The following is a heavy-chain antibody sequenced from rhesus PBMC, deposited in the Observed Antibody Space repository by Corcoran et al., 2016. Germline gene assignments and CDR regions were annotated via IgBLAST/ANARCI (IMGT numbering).Heavy chain of an antibody. D-gene: IGHD4-29*01. V-gene: IGHV4-80*01. CDR1: GASISSYW. J-gene: IGHJ4*01. CDR2: INGNSGST. CDR3: ARVLPVTVAVDY. Sequence: QVQLQESGPGLVKPSETLSLTCAVSGASISSYWWSWSRHPPGKGLEWIGEINGNSGSTYYNPSLKSRVTMSKDASKNQFSLKLSSVTAADTAVYYCARVLPVTVAVDYWGQGVLVTVSS.